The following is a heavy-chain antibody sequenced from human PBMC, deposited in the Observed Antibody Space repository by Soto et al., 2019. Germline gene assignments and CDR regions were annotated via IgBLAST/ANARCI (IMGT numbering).Heavy chain of an antibody. V-gene: IGHV3-21*06. CDR3: ARGGYSFGYTFDY. CDR2: MSTSGRYI. J-gene: IGHJ4*02. CDR1: GFTFSSYT. Sequence: GGSLRLSCADSGFTFSSYTFNWVRQAPGKGLEWVSSMSTSGRYIFYADSLKGRFTISRDNAKSTLYLQVNSLRAEDTAVYYCARGGYSFGYTFDYWGQGTQVTVSS. D-gene: IGHD5-18*01.